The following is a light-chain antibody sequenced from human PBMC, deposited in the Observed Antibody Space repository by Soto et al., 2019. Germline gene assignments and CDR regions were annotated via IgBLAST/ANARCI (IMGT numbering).Light chain of an antibody. CDR2: DVS. J-gene: IGLJ1*01. CDR3: SSYTSSSTHNYV. V-gene: IGLV2-14*01. CDR1: SGDVGGYSY. Sequence: QSALTQPASMSGSPGQSITISCAGTSGDVGGYSYVSWYQQHPGKAPKLMIYDVSNRPSGVSNRFSGSKSGNTASLTISGLQAQDEADYYCSSYTSSSTHNYVFGTGTKLTVL.